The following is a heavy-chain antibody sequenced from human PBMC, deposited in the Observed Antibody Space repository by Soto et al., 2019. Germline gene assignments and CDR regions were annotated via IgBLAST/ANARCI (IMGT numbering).Heavy chain of an antibody. Sequence: PGESLKISCKGSGYSFTSYWIGWVRQMPGKGLEWMGIIYPGDSDTRYSPSFQGQVTVSADKSISTAYLQWSSLKASDTAMYYCARCMPGIPKNCFLTLGALDIWGQGTMATVSS. CDR2: IYPGDSDT. J-gene: IGHJ3*02. V-gene: IGHV5-51*01. CDR3: ARCMPGIPKNCFLTLGALDI. D-gene: IGHD2-8*01. CDR1: GYSFTSYW.